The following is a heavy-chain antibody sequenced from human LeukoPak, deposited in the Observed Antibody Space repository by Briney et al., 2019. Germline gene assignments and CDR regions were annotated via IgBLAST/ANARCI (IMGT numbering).Heavy chain of an antibody. CDR3: ARFLVYCGGDCYYYGMDV. D-gene: IGHD2-21*02. Sequence: GGSLRLSCAASGFTSSDHYMDWVRQAPGKGLEWVGRTRNKANSYTTEYAASVKGRFTISRDESKNSLFLQMNSLKTEDTAVYYCARFLVYCGGDCYYYGMDVWGQGTTVTVSS. V-gene: IGHV3-72*01. CDR1: GFTSSDHY. CDR2: TRNKANSYTT. J-gene: IGHJ6*02.